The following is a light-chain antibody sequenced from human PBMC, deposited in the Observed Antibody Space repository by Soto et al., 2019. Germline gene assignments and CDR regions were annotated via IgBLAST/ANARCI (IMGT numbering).Light chain of an antibody. CDR3: MQSTHWPYT. CDR2: KIS. CDR1: QSLVFSDGNTY. Sequence: DAVMTRSPLSLPVTLGQPASMPFRCSQSLVFSDGNTYLSWFQQRPGQSPRRLIHKISERDSGVPDRFSGSGSGTDFTLKVSRVEAEDVGIYYCMQSTHWPYTFGQGTKVDI. J-gene: IGKJ2*01. V-gene: IGKV2-30*01.